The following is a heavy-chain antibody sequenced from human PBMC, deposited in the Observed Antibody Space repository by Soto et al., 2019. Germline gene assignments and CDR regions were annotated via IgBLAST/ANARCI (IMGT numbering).Heavy chain of an antibody. Sequence: GGPQRVSWAASGFTCSDYWMSRVIQATGKGLEWVANIKQDGSEKYYVDSVKGRFTISRDNAKNSLYLQMNSLRAEDTAVYYCARDIRFLEWLYYGMDVWGQGTTVTVSS. CDR1: GFTCSDYW. CDR3: ARDIRFLEWLYYGMDV. D-gene: IGHD3-3*01. V-gene: IGHV3-7*05. J-gene: IGHJ6*02. CDR2: IKQDGSEK.